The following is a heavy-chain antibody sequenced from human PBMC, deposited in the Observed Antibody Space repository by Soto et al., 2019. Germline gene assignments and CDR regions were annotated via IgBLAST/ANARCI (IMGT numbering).Heavy chain of an antibody. J-gene: IGHJ5*02. Sequence: ASVKVFCKASGYTFTDYYMEWVRQAPGQGLEWMGWINLNSGDKNFAQQFQGRVTMTRDKSITTAYMDLTRLRSDDTAVYYCERASTPSNWFDRWG. D-gene: IGHD2-2*01. CDR2: INLNSGDK. CDR3: ERASTPSNWFDR. V-gene: IGHV1-2*02. CDR1: GYTFTDYY.